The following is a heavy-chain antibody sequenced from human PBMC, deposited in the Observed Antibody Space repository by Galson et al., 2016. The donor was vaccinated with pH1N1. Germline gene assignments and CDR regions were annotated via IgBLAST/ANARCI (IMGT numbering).Heavy chain of an antibody. D-gene: IGHD3-22*01. CDR1: GYSIKNGYY. J-gene: IGHJ4*02. V-gene: IGHV4-38-2*01. CDR2: IYHSGTT. CDR3: ARHPRYYDSSGYYFDY. Sequence: ETLSLTCAVSGYSIKNGYYWGWIRQPPGTGLEWIGIIYHSGTTYYNPSLRSRVSLSVDRSKNQFSLRLRSMTAADTAVYYCARHPRYYDSSGYYFDYWGQGALVTVSS.